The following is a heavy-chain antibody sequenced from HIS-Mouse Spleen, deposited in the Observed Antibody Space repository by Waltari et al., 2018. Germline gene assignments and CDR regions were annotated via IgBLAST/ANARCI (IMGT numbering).Heavy chain of an antibody. CDR1: GGSISSSSYY. V-gene: IGHV4-39*07. CDR3: AREIPYSSSWYDWYFDL. Sequence: QLQLQESGPGLVKPSETLSLTCTVSGGSISSSSYYWGWIRQPPGKGLEGSGSIYYSRRTYYTPSLRSRVTRSVDTSKNQFSLKLSSVTAADTAVYYCAREIPYSSSWYDWYFDLWGRGTLVTVSS. J-gene: IGHJ2*01. D-gene: IGHD6-13*01. CDR2: IYYSRRT.